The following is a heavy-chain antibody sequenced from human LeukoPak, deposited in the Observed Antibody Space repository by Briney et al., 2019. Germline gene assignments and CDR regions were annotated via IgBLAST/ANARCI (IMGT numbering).Heavy chain of an antibody. CDR3: ARGSGVHV. CDR1: GFTFRTHS. CDR2: ITKSSTYV. V-gene: IGHV3-21*04. Sequence: GGSLRLSCEASGFTFRTHSMNWVRQAPGKGLEWVLYITKSSTYVYYADSVKGRFTISRDNANNSLFLQMNNLGVDDTGVYYCARGSGVHVWGQGTLVLVSS. D-gene: IGHD3-10*01. J-gene: IGHJ4*02.